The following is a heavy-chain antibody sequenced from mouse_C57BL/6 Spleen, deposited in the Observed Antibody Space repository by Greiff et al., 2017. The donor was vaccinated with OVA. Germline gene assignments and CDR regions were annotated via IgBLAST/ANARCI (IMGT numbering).Heavy chain of an antibody. CDR2: IYPGSGST. CDR3: ARNSIYYGYDVDY. D-gene: IGHD2-2*01. Sequence: QVQLQQPGAELVKPGASVKMSCKASGYTFTSYWITWVKQRPGQGLEWIGDIYPGSGSTNYNEKFKSKATLTVDTSSSTAYMQLSSLTSEDSAVYYCARNSIYYGYDVDYWGQGTTLTVSS. V-gene: IGHV1-55*01. J-gene: IGHJ2*01. CDR1: GYTFTSYW.